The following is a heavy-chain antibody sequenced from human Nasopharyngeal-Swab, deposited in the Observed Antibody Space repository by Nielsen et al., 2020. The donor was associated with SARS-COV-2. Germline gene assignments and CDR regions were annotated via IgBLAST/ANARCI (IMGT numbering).Heavy chain of an antibody. Sequence: ESLKISCATSGFIFSTYRMNWARQAPGKGLEWVSSISSTNNYIYYADSVKGRFTISRDNAKSSLYLQMNSLRAEDTAVYYCASSGYSSGCNLWGRGTLVTVSS. D-gene: IGHD6-19*01. CDR2: ISSTNNYI. J-gene: IGHJ2*01. CDR1: GFIFSTYR. V-gene: IGHV3-21*01. CDR3: ASSGYSSGCNL.